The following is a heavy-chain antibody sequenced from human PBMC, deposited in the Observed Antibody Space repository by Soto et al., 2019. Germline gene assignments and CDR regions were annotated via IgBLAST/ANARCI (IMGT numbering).Heavy chain of an antibody. CDR2: MNPNSGET. J-gene: IGHJ5*02. Sequence: EQLVQSAAAVKKPGASVKVSCMTSGYTFTDYEINWVRQATGQGLEWIGWMNPNSGETGYAQRFQGRVTTTTSSSLSTAYLELSSLTAEDTAVYYCARIAMPARPRWYNWFDPWGQGTLVTVSS. CDR3: ARIAMPARPRWYNWFDP. V-gene: IGHV1-8*02. D-gene: IGHD2-2*01. CDR1: GYTFTDYE.